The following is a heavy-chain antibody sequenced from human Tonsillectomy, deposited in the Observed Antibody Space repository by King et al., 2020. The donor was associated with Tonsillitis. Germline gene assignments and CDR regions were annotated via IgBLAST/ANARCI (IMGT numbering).Heavy chain of an antibody. J-gene: IGHJ3*02. D-gene: IGHD5-24*01. V-gene: IGHV3-7*04. CDR2: IKQDGSEK. Sequence: VQLVESGGGLVQPGGSLRLSCAASAFTFSWHWMSWVRQAPGKGLEWVANIKQDGSEKNYVDSVKGRFTISRDNAKNSLYLQMNSLRAEDTAVYYCARVGWLQFLDAFDIWGQGTMVTVSS. CDR1: AFTFSWHW. CDR3: ARVGWLQFLDAFDI.